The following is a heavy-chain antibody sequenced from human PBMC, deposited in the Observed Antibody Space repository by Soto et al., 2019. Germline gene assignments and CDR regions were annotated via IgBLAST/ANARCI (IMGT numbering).Heavy chain of an antibody. D-gene: IGHD6-13*01. J-gene: IGHJ5*02. CDR3: ARGRQLVLGWFDP. Sequence: ASVRVSCKASGYTFTSYDINWVRQATGQGLEWMGWMNPNSGNTGYAQKFQGRVTMTRNTSISTAYMELSSLRSEDTAVYYCARGRQLVLGWFDPWGQGTLVTVSS. V-gene: IGHV1-8*01. CDR1: GYTFTSYD. CDR2: MNPNSGNT.